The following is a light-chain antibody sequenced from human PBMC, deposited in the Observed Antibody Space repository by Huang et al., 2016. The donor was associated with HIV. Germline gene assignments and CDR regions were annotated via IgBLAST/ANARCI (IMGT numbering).Light chain of an antibody. CDR3: QQYNNWLALT. V-gene: IGKV3-15*01. CDR2: GAS. J-gene: IGKJ4*01. CDR1: QSVNTN. Sequence: EIVMTQSPATLSVSPGERATLSCRASQSVNTNLGWYQQKPGQAPRLLIYGASTRVTGIPARFSGSGSGTEYTLTISSLQSEDVAIYYCQQYNNWLALTFGGGTKVEMK.